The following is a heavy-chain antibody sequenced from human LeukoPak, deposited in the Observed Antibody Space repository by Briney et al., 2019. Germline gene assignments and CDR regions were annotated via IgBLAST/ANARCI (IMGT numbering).Heavy chain of an antibody. CDR3: ARGGQEITIFGVVTEPLNQLTARAADY. D-gene: IGHD3-3*01. V-gene: IGHV1-46*01. J-gene: IGHJ4*02. CDR1: GYTFTSYY. CDR2: INPSGGST. Sequence: ASVKVSCKASGYTFTSYYMHWVRQAPGQGLEWMGIINPSGGSTSYAQKFQGRVTMTRDTSKNQFSLKLSSVTAADTAVYYCARGGQEITIFGVVTEPLNQLTARAADYWGQGTLVTVSS.